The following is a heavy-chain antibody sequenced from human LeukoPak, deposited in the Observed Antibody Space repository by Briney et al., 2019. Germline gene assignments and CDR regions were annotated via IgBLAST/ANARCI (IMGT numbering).Heavy chain of an antibody. J-gene: IGHJ4*02. D-gene: IGHD3-22*01. CDR1: GFTFSTYT. CDR3: ARHVVALGFDY. Sequence: PGGSLRLSCAASGFTFSTYTMNWVRQAPGKGLEWVSSITTSSSYIYYADSVKGRFTISRDNAKNSLYLQMNSLRAEDTAVYYCARHVVALGFDYWGQGTLVTVSS. CDR2: ITTSSSYI. V-gene: IGHV3-21*01.